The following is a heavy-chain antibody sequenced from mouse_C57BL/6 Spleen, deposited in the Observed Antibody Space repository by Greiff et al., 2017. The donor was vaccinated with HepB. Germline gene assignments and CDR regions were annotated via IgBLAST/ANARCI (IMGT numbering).Heavy chain of an antibody. CDR1: GYTFTSYD. Sequence: VQLQQSGPELVKPGASVKLSCKASGYTFTSYDINWVKQRPGQGLEWIGWIYPRDGSTKYNEKFKGKATLTVDTSSITAYMDLHSLTSEDSAVYICARTERTGSQYFDYWGQGTTLTVSS. D-gene: IGHD4-1*01. J-gene: IGHJ2*01. V-gene: IGHV1-85*01. CDR3: ARTERTGSQYFDY. CDR2: IYPRDGST.